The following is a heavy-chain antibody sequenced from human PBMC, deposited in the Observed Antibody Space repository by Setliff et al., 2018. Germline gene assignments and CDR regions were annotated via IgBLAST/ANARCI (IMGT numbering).Heavy chain of an antibody. CDR2: ISGGGSRT. J-gene: IGHJ4*02. V-gene: IGHV3-23*01. D-gene: IGHD2-15*01. Sequence: TGGSLRLSCAASGFSFSSYAMNWARQAPGKGLEWVSGISGGGSRTYYADSVKGRVTISRDNSKDTLYLQMNIVRAEDTAVYYCARTCSGSGCYAGLESWGQGTPVTVSS. CDR3: ARTCSGSGCYAGLES. CDR1: GFSFSSYA.